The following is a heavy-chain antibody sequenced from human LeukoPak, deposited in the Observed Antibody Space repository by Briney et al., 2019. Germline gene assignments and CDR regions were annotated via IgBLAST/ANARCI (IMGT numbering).Heavy chain of an antibody. J-gene: IGHJ4*02. D-gene: IGHD3-22*01. V-gene: IGHV4-30-4*01. CDR3: AREVVAFDY. Sequence: SESLSLTCTVSGGSISSGDYYWSWIRQPPGKGLEWIGYIYYRGSTYYNPSLKSRVTISVDTSKNQFSLKLSSVTAADTAVYYCAREVVAFDYWGQGTLVTVSS. CDR2: IYYRGST. CDR1: GGSISSGDYY.